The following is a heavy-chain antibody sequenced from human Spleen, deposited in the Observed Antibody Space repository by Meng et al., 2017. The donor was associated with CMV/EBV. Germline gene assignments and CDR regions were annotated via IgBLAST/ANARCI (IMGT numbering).Heavy chain of an antibody. CDR1: ISGGSYY. V-gene: IGHV4-31*02. Sequence: ISGGSYYWTWIRQQPGKGLEWIGYIYYSGRTYYNPSLKSRVAISVDTSRNRFSLMLTSVTVADTAVYYCARVDIVVVPAAPSPWYFDLWGRGTLVTVSS. CDR3: ARVDIVVVPAAPSPWYFDL. CDR2: IYYSGRT. J-gene: IGHJ2*01. D-gene: IGHD2-2*03.